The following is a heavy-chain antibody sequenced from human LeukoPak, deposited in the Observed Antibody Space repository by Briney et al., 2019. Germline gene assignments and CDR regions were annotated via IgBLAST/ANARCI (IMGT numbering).Heavy chain of an antibody. J-gene: IGHJ4*02. CDR1: GFTFDDYG. Sequence: GGSLRLSCAASGFTFDDYGMSWVRQAPGKGLEWVSGINWNGGSTGYADSVKGRFTISRDNAKNSLYLQMNSLRAEDTALYYCARGGDTGLGYCSSTSCYLPDYWGQGTLVTVSS. CDR3: ARGGDTGLGYCSSTSCYLPDY. D-gene: IGHD2-2*01. CDR2: INWNGGST. V-gene: IGHV3-20*04.